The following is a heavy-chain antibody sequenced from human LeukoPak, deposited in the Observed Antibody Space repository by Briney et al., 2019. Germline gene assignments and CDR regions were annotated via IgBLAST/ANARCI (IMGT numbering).Heavy chain of an antibody. CDR3: ARGYCSGGSCYPNP. CDR2: INPNSGGT. J-gene: IGHJ5*02. D-gene: IGHD2-15*01. CDR1: GYTFTGYY. Sequence: GASVKVSCKASGYTFTGYYMHWVRQAPGQGLEWMGWINPNSGGTNYAQKFQGRVTMTRDTSISTAYMELSRLRSDDTAVYYCARGYCSGGSCYPNPWGQGTLVTASS. V-gene: IGHV1-2*02.